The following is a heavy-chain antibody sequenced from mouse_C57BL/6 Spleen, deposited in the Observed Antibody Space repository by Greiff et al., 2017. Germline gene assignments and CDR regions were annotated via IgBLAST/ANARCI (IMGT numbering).Heavy chain of an antibody. CDR1: GFNIKDYY. CDR3: ASYDGSSYFDG. J-gene: IGHJ2*01. CDR2: IDPEDGDT. D-gene: IGHD1-1*01. V-gene: IGHV14-1*01. Sequence: VQLQQSGAELVRPGASVKLSCTASGFNIKDYYMHWVKQRPEQGLEWIGRIDPEDGDTEYAPKFQGKATMTADTSSNTAYLQLSSLTSEDTAVYYCASYDGSSYFDGWGQGTTLTVSS.